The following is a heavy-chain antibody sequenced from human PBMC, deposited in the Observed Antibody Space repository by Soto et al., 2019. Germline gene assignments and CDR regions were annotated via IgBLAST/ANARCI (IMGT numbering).Heavy chain of an antibody. CDR1: GYTFTSYD. CDR3: ARERSAAGAGWFDP. CDR2: MNPNSGNT. D-gene: IGHD6-13*01. J-gene: IGHJ5*02. V-gene: IGHV1-8*01. Sequence: QVQLVQSGAEVKKPGASVKVSCKASGYTFTSYDINWVRQATGQGLEWMGWMNPNSGNTDYAQKFQGRVTMTRNTSITTAYMEPSRLRSEDTAVYYCARERSAAGAGWFDPWGQGTLVTVSS.